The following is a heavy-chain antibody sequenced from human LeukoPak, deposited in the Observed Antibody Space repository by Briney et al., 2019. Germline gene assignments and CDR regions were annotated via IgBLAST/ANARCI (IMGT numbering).Heavy chain of an antibody. D-gene: IGHD3-10*01. CDR2: IKHSGRS. CDR1: GGSFSSYY. J-gene: IGHJ4*02. V-gene: IGHV4-34*01. CDR3: ARRRYYSGSGSYYNHVFDY. Sequence: SSETLSLNCAVYGGSFSSYYWGWVRQPPGKGLEWMREIKHSGRSNYNPSLKSRHTMSEVTYKNQFWLKLSSATAADTAVYHCARRRYYSGSGSYYNHVFDYWGQGTLVPVS.